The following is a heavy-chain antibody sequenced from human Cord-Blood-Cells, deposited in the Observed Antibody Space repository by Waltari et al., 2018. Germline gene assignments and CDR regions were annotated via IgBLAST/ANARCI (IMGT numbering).Heavy chain of an antibody. Sequence: QLQLQESGSGLVKPSQTLSLTCAVSGGSISSGGYSWSWIRQPPGKGLEWIGYIYHSGGTYYNPSLKSRVTISVDRSKNQFSLKLSSVTAADTAVYYCARGVAARGPPDAFDIWGQGTMVTVSS. D-gene: IGHD6-6*01. J-gene: IGHJ3*02. V-gene: IGHV4-30-2*01. CDR1: GGSISSGGYS. CDR2: IYHSGGT. CDR3: ARGVAARGPPDAFDI.